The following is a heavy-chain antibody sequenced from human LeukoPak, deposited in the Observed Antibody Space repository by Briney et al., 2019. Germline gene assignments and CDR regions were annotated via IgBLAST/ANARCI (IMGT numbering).Heavy chain of an antibody. CDR2: IYYSGST. CDR1: GGSISSGSYY. D-gene: IGHD5-18*01. Sequence: SETLSLTCTVSGGSISSGSYYWGWIRQPPGKGLEWIGNIYYSGSTHYNPSLKSRVTISVDTSKNQFSLKLSSVTAADTAVYYCARTEESGYSYRYFGYYYYMDVWGKGTTVTVSS. CDR3: ARTEESGYSYRYFGYYYYMDV. V-gene: IGHV4-39*07. J-gene: IGHJ6*03.